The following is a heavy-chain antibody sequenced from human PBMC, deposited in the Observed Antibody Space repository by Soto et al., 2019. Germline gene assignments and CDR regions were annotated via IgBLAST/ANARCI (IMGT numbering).Heavy chain of an antibody. CDR2: INAGNGNT. Sequence: ASVKVSCKASGYTFTSYAMHWVRQAPGQRLEWMGWINAGNGNTKYSQKFQGRVTITRDTSASTAYMELSSLRSEDTAVHYCARGYGYSSGWYVYWGQGTLVTVYS. J-gene: IGHJ4*02. D-gene: IGHD6-19*01. V-gene: IGHV1-3*01. CDR1: GYTFTSYA. CDR3: ARGYGYSSGWYVY.